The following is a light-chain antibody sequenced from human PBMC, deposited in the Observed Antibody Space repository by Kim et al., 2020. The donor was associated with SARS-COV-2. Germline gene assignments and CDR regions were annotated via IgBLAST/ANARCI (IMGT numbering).Light chain of an antibody. Sequence: DIVMTQSPDSLAASLGERATINCKSSQSLLYGSKNNNYLAWYQQKPGQPPKLLIYWASTRESGVPDRFSGSGSGTDFTLTISSLQAEDVAVYSCQQYFTTPFTFGGGTKVDI. V-gene: IGKV4-1*01. CDR1: QSLLYGSKNNNY. CDR2: WAS. J-gene: IGKJ4*01. CDR3: QQYFTTPFT.